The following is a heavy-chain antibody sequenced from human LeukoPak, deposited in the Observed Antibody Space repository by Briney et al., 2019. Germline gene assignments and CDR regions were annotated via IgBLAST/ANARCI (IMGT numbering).Heavy chain of an antibody. CDR3: ARVETPEYGMGV. CDR2: INPNSGGT. Sequence: GAPLKACSTPSGYTFTAYYIPTVRRAPGQGLEWMGWINPNSGGTESAQKFQGRVTMSRDTSISTAYMELSRLRSDDTAVYYCARVETPEYGMGVRGQGNTVTGSS. V-gene: IGHV1-2*02. CDR1: GYTFTAYY. J-gene: IGHJ6*02.